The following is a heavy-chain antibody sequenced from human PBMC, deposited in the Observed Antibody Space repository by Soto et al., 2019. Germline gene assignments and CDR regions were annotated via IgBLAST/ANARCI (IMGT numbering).Heavy chain of an antibody. J-gene: IGHJ6*02. CDR3: AKAHTIFGVVIEDYSYYYGMDV. V-gene: IGHV3-23*01. CDR2: ISGSGGST. D-gene: IGHD3-3*01. Sequence: EEQLLESGGGLVQPGGSLRLSCAASGFTFSSYGMSWVRQAPGKGLEWVSVISGSGGSTYYADSVKGRFTISRDNSKNTLYLQMNSLRAEDTAVYYCAKAHTIFGVVIEDYSYYYGMDVWGQGTTVNVSS. CDR1: GFTFSSYG.